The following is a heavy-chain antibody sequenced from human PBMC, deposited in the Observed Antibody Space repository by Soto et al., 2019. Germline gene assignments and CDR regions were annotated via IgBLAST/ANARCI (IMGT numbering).Heavy chain of an antibody. Sequence: GGSLRLSCAASGFTFSSYAMSWVRQAPGKGLEWVSAISGSGGSTHYADSVKGRFTISRDNSKNTLYLQMNSLRAEDTAVYYCAKAFLGWTTPGYNWFDPWGQGTLVTVSS. J-gene: IGHJ5*02. CDR3: AKAFLGWTTPGYNWFDP. D-gene: IGHD4-17*01. CDR2: ISGSGGST. V-gene: IGHV3-23*01. CDR1: GFTFSSYA.